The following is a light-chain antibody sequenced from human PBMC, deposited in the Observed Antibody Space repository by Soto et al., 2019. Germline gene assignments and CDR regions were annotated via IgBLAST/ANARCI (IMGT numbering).Light chain of an antibody. CDR2: DTS. J-gene: IGKJ1*01. Sequence: EIVMTQSPATLSVSPGERAALSCRASQSVSSKLAWYRQRPGQAPRLVIYDTSTRATGVSARFSGSGSGTEFTLTISSLQSEDFAVYYCQQYHYWWTFGQGTKVDI. V-gene: IGKV3-15*01. CDR3: QQYHYWWT. CDR1: QSVSSK.